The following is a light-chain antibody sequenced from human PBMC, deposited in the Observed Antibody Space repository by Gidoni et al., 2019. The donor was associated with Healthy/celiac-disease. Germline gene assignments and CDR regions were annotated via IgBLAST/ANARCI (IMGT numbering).Light chain of an antibody. CDR1: QSLLYSSNNENY. CDR3: QHYYSNILT. V-gene: IGKV4-1*01. Sequence: IVMTQSPDSLAVSLGERATINCKSSQSLLYSSNNENYLAWYQQKPGQPPRLLIYWASTRESGVPDRFSGSGSGTDFTLTISSLQAEDVAVYYCQHYYSNILTFGGGTKVEIK. J-gene: IGKJ4*01. CDR2: WAS.